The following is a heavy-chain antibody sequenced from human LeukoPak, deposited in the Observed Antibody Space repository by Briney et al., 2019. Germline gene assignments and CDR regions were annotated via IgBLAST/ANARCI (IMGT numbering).Heavy chain of an antibody. CDR3: ARALRAVWGYYFDY. J-gene: IGHJ4*02. V-gene: IGHV3-20*04. D-gene: IGHD7-27*01. CDR2: INWNGGST. Sequence: GGSLRLSCAASGFTFDDYGMSWVRQAPGKGLEWVSGINWNGGSTGYADSVKGRFTISRDNAKNSLYLQMNSLRVEDTAVYYCARALRAVWGYYFDYWGQGTLVTVSS. CDR1: GFTFDDYG.